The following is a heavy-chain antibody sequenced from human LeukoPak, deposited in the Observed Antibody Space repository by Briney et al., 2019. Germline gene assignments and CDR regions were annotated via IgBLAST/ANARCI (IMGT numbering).Heavy chain of an antibody. D-gene: IGHD3-10*01. CDR1: GFIFSSYW. CDR3: ASDLYGEYYGSGSYGGY. J-gene: IGHJ4*02. Sequence: PGGSLRLSCAASGFIFSSYWMHWVRQAPGKGLVWVSRINSDGSSTSYADSVKGRFTVSRDNAKNTLYLQMNSLRAEDTAVYYCASDLYGEYYGSGSYGGYWGQGTLVTVSS. V-gene: IGHV3-74*01. CDR2: INSDGSST.